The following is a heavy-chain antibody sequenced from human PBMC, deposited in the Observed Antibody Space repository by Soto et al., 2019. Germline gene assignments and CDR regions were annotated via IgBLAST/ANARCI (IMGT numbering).Heavy chain of an antibody. V-gene: IGHV1-18*01. CDR3: ARDLDCSGGTCYSNWLDP. J-gene: IGHJ5*02. D-gene: IGHD2-15*01. CDR1: GYIYIRYG. CDR2: VSPDNNKT. Sequence: QVQLVQSGAEVKKNGASVKVSCKASGYIYIRYGINWVRQAPGQGLEWMGWVSPDNNKTNYVQKFQGRVTMTTDTSTSTAYMGLRSLRSDDTAVYYCARDLDCSGGTCYSNWLDPWGQGTLVTVSS.